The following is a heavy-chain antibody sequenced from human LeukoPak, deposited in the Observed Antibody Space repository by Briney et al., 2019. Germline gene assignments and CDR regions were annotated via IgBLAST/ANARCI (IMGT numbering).Heavy chain of an antibody. CDR3: ARRIYDSSGYSVYFDS. CDR2: IYPEDSDT. Sequence: GESLKISCKASGYSFNNKWIGWVRQLSGKGLEWMGVIYPEDSDTRYSPSFQGQVTISVDKSINTAYLQWSSLKASDTAIYYCARRIYDSSGYSVYFDSWGQGTLVTVSS. D-gene: IGHD3-22*01. V-gene: IGHV5-51*01. J-gene: IGHJ4*02. CDR1: GYSFNNKW.